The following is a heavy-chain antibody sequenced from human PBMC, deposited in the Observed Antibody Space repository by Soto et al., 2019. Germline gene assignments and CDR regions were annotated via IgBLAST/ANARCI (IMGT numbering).Heavy chain of an antibody. V-gene: IGHV1-18*01. J-gene: IGHJ6*03. CDR2: ISAYNGNT. D-gene: IGHD5-12*01. Sequence: ASVKVSCKASGYTFTSYGISWVRQAPGQGLEWMGWISAYNGNTNYAQKLQGRVTMTTDTSTSTAYMELRSLRSDDTAVYYCARVPDIVVIYYYYYYMDVWGKGTTVTVSS. CDR1: GYTFTSYG. CDR3: ARVPDIVVIYYYYYYMDV.